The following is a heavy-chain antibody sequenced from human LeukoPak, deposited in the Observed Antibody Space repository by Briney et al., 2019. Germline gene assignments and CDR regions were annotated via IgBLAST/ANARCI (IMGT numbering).Heavy chain of an antibody. D-gene: IGHD5-24*01. CDR2: IYYSGST. CDR3: ARDFRGNYGSRGMDV. J-gene: IGHJ6*02. V-gene: IGHV4-59*01. CDR1: GGSITSY. Sequence: SETLSLTCTVSGGSITSYWSWIRQPPGKGLEWIGYIYYSGSTNYNPSLKSRVTMSIDTSKNQFSMKLSSVTAADTAVYYCARDFRGNYGSRGMDVWGQGTTVTVSS.